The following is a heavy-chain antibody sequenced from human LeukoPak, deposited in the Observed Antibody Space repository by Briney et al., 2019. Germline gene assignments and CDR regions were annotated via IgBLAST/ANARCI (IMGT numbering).Heavy chain of an antibody. CDR1: GGSFSGYY. J-gene: IGHJ4*02. V-gene: IGHV4-34*01. CDR3: ARLAGSGWYGDY. CDR2: INHSGST. D-gene: IGHD6-19*01. Sequence: SETLSLTCAVYGGSFSGYYWSWIRQPPGKGLEWIGEINHSGSTNYNPSLKSRVTISVDTSKNQFSLKLSSVTAADTAVYYCARLAGSGWYGDYWGQGTLVTVSS.